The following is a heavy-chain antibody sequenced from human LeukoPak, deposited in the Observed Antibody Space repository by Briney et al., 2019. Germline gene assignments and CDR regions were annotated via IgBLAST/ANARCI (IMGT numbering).Heavy chain of an antibody. J-gene: IGHJ6*03. CDR1: GGSISSGGYY. D-gene: IGHD6-6*01. CDR3: ARVTSIAARPRDYYYYYMDV. Sequence: SQTLSLTCTVSGGSISSGGYYWSWIRQPPGKGLEWIGYIYHSGSTYYNPSLKSRVTISVDRSKNQFSLKLSSVTTADTAVYYCARVTSIAARPRDYYYYYMDVWGKGTTVTVSS. V-gene: IGHV4-30-2*01. CDR2: IYHSGST.